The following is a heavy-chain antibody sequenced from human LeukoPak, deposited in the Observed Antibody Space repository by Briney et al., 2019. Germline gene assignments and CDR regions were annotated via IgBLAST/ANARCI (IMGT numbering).Heavy chain of an antibody. CDR3: AELGITMIGGV. CDR1: GFTFSSYS. J-gene: IGHJ6*04. V-gene: IGHV3-48*04. CDR2: ISSSGSTI. D-gene: IGHD3-10*02. Sequence: GGSLRLSCAASGFTFSSYSMNWVRQAPGKGLEWVSSISSSGSTIYYADSVKGRFTISRDNAKNSLYLQMNSLRTEDTAVYYCAELGITMIGGVWGKGTTVTISS.